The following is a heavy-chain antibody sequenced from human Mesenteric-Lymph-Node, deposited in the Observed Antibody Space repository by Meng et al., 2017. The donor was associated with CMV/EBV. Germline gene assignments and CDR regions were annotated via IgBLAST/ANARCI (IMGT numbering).Heavy chain of an antibody. CDR2: IYSGGSST. J-gene: IGHJ6*02. CDR3: AKVSSGWRDV. V-gene: IGHV3-23*03. CDR1: GFTFSSYA. D-gene: IGHD6-19*01. Sequence: GESLKISCAASGFTFSSYAMSWVRQAPGKGLEWVSVIYSGGSSTYYADSVKGRFTISRDNSKNTLYLQMNSLRAEDTAVYYCAKVSSGWRDVWGQGTTVTVSS.